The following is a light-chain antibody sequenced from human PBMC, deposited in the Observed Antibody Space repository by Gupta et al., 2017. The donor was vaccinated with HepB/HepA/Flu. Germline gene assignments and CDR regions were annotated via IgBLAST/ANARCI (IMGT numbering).Light chain of an antibody. Sequence: DIVMTQSPDSLAVSLGERATINCKSSQSILHSSSSKNYLAWNQQKPGQPPKLLIYWASTRESGVPDRFSGSGSGTDFTLTISSLQAEDVAVYYCQQYYSPLPFTFGPGTKVDIK. CDR3: QQYYSPLPFT. V-gene: IGKV4-1*01. CDR2: WAS. J-gene: IGKJ3*01. CDR1: QSILHSSSSKNY.